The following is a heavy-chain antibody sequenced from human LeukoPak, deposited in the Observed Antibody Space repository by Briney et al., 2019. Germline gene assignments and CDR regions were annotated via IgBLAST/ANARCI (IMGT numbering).Heavy chain of an antibody. CDR2: ISNSGGST. D-gene: IGHD1-1*01. CDR1: GSTFSSYS. Sequence: PGGSLRLSCAASGSTFSSYSMNWVRQAPGKGLEWVSGISNSGGSTYYADSVKGRFTISRDNSKNTLYLQMNSLRAEDTALYYCAKGLERESRLDSWGQGTLVTVSS. V-gene: IGHV3-23*01. J-gene: IGHJ4*02. CDR3: AKGLERESRLDS.